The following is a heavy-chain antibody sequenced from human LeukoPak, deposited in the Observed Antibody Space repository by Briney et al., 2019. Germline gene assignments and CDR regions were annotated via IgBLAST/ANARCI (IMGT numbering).Heavy chain of an antibody. D-gene: IGHD3-3*01. Sequence: SVKVSCKASGDTFSSYAISWVRQAPGQGLEWMGGIIPIFGTANYAQKFQGRVTITADESTSTAYMELSSLRSEDTAVYYCARSTIFGVVIAPDYYYGMDVWGQGTTVTVSS. CDR1: GDTFSSYA. CDR2: IIPIFGTA. J-gene: IGHJ6*02. V-gene: IGHV1-69*13. CDR3: ARSTIFGVVIAPDYYYGMDV.